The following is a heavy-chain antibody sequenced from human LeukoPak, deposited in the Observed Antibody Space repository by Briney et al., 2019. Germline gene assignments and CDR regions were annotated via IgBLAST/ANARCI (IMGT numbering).Heavy chain of an antibody. CDR2: INPDGSRT. D-gene: IGHD1-14*01. J-gene: IGHJ4*02. CDR3: SRDFNGRNDF. V-gene: IGHV3-74*01. Sequence: PGGSLRLSCAASGFTFSSNWMHWVRQGREKGLVWVSRINPDGSRTDYAESVKGRFTISRDNAKNTLSLEMNSLGDEDTAVYYCSRDFNGRNDFWGQGTLVTVSS. CDR1: GFTFSSNW.